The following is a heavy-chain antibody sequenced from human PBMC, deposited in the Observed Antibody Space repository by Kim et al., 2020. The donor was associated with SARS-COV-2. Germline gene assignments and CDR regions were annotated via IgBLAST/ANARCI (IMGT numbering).Heavy chain of an antibody. CDR2: INHSGST. CDR1: GGSFSGYY. V-gene: IGHV4-34*01. CDR3: ARGGKGTVPPRYYYYGMDV. J-gene: IGHJ6*02. D-gene: IGHD4-17*01. Sequence: SETLSLTCAVYGGSFSGYYWSWIRQPPGKGLEWIGEINHSGSTNYNPSLKSRVTISVDTSKNQFSLKLSSVTAADTAVYYCARGGKGTVPPRYYYYGMDVWGQGTTVTVSS.